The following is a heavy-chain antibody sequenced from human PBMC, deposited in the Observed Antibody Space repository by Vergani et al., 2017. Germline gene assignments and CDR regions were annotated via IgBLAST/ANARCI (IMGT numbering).Heavy chain of an antibody. J-gene: IGHJ4*02. CDR1: GFTFSSYS. CDR2: ISSSSSYI. D-gene: IGHD4-11*01. Sequence: EVQLVESGGGLVKPGGSLRLSCAASGFTFSSYSMNWVRKAPGKGLEWVSSISSSSSYIYYADSVKGRFTISRDNAKNSLYLQMNSLRAEDTAVYYCARDLSYATVTTADYWGQGTLVTVSS. V-gene: IGHV3-21*01. CDR3: ARDLSYATVTTADY.